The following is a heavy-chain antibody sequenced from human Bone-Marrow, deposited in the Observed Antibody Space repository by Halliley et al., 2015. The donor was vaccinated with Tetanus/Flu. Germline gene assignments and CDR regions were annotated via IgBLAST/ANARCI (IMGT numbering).Heavy chain of an antibody. CDR3: TRGGYGDPTGFDS. J-gene: IGHJ5*01. CDR2: IYHDGMT. CDR1: GASIYGQKW. Sequence: TLSLTCAVSGASIYGQKWWTWARQFSGKGLEWIGEIYHDGMTNYNPSLRSRVTMSVDKSKNHFSLRMSSMTAADTAVYYCTRGGYGDPTGFDSWGQGTLVAVSS. V-gene: IGHV4-4*02. D-gene: IGHD4-17*01.